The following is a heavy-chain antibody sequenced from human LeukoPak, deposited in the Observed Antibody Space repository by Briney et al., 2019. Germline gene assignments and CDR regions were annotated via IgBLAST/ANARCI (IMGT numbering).Heavy chain of an antibody. CDR2: ISGSSDYR. V-gene: IGHV3-21*01. Sequence: GGSLRLSCAASGFTFSSYSFNWVRQAPGKGLKWVSSISGSSDYRSYADSVKGRFTISRDNAKNSLYLQMNSLRAEDTAVYYCARDLGYYRAGYWGQGTLVTVSS. CDR1: GFTFSSYS. D-gene: IGHD1-26*01. J-gene: IGHJ4*02. CDR3: ARDLGYYRAGY.